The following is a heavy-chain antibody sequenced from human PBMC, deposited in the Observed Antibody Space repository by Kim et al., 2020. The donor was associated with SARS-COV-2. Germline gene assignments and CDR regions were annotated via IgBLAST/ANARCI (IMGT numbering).Heavy chain of an antibody. CDR3: AQYYYDSSGYFRGQGQRLNAFDI. CDR1: GGSISSGGYY. Sequence: SETLSLTCTVSGGSISSGGYYWSWIRQHPGKGLEWIGYIYYSGSTYYNPSLKSRVTISVDTSKNQFSLKLSSVTAADTAVYYCAQYYYDSSGYFRGQGQRLNAFDIWGQGTMVTVSS. V-gene: IGHV4-31*03. CDR2: IYYSGST. D-gene: IGHD3-22*01. J-gene: IGHJ3*02.